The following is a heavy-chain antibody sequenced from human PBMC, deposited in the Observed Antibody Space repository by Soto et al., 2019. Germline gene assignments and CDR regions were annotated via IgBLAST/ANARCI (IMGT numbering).Heavy chain of an antibody. Sequence: GESLKISCKGSGYSFTSYWIGWVRQMPGKGLEWMGIIYPGDSNTRYSPSLQGQVTISVDKSISTAYLQWSSLKATDTAMYYCARHAYDFWSGHPNPRFYYGMDVWGQGTTVTVSS. D-gene: IGHD3-3*01. CDR2: IYPGDSNT. V-gene: IGHV5-51*01. CDR1: GYSFTSYW. CDR3: ARHAYDFWSGHPNPRFYYGMDV. J-gene: IGHJ6*02.